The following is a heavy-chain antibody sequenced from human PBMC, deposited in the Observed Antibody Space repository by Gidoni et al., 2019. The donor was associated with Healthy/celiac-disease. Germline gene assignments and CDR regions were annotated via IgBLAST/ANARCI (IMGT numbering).Heavy chain of an antibody. J-gene: IGHJ4*02. V-gene: IGHV3-49*04. CDR1: GFTFGDYA. CDR2: IRSKAYGGTT. Sequence: EVQLVESGGGLVQPGRSLRLSCTASGFTFGDYAMSWVRQAPGKGLEWVGFIRSKAYGGTTEYAASVKGRFTISRDDSKSIAYLQMNSLKTEDTAVYYCTRGVYWGQGTLVTVSS. CDR3: TRGVY.